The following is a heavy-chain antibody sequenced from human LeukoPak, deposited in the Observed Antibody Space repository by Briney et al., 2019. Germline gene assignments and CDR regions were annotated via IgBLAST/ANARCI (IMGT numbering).Heavy chain of an antibody. J-gene: IGHJ6*02. CDR2: ISAYNGNT. Sequence: ASVKVSCKASGYTFTSYGISWVRQAPGQGLEWMGWISAYNGNTNYAQKLQGRVTMTTDTSTSTAYMELRGLRSDDTAVYYCARDSKEPPYVLLWFGESRGGYYYYGMDVWGQGTTVTVSS. CDR3: ARDSKEPPYVLLWFGESRGGYYYYGMDV. V-gene: IGHV1-18*01. D-gene: IGHD3-10*01. CDR1: GYTFTSYG.